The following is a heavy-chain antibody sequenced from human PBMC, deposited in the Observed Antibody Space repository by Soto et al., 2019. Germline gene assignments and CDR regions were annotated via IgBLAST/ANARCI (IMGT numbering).Heavy chain of an antibody. CDR1: GYPSTSYY. Sequence: ASVKLSSNASGYPSTSYYMHRVRQAPGQGLEWMGIINPSGGSTSYAQKFQGRDTMTRDTSTSTVYMELSSLRSEDTAVYYGAREVGTVTNNWGQGTLVTVSS. CDR2: INPSGGST. V-gene: IGHV1-46*03. D-gene: IGHD4-17*01. J-gene: IGHJ4*02. CDR3: AREVGTVTNN.